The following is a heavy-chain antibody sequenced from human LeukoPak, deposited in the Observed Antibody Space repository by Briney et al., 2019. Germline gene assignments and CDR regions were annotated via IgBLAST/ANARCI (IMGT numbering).Heavy chain of an antibody. V-gene: IGHV1-18*01. D-gene: IGHD5-18*01. CDR2: ISAYNGNT. CDR1: GYTFTSYG. J-gene: IGHJ4*02. Sequence: GASVKVSCKASGYTFTSYGISWVRQAPRQGLEWMGWISAYNGNTNYAQKLQGRVTMTTDTSTSTAYMELRSLRSDDTAVYYCARDPSFVDTAMGVDYWGQGTLVTVSS. CDR3: ARDPSFVDTAMGVDY.